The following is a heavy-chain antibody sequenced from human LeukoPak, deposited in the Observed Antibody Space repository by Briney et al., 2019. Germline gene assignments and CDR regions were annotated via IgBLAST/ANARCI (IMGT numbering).Heavy chain of an antibody. CDR3: ARGGYDFWSGYYFGAFDI. CDR2: IYSGGST. D-gene: IGHD3-3*01. CDR1: GFTVSSNY. Sequence: GGSLRLSCAASGFTVSSNYMSWVRQAPGKGPEWVSVIYSGGSTYYADSVKGRFTISRDNSKNTLYLQMNSLRAEDTAVYYCARGGYDFWSGYYFGAFDIWGQGTMVTVSS. J-gene: IGHJ3*02. V-gene: IGHV3-66*02.